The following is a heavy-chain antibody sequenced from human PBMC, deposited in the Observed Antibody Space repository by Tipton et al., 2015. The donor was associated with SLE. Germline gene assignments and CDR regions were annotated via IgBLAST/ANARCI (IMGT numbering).Heavy chain of an antibody. CDR1: GGSVGSFY. CDR3: ARESAQGLDY. V-gene: IGHV4-59*02. CDR2: IYQSGLT. J-gene: IGHJ4*02. Sequence: TLSLTCDVSGGSVGSFYWSWVRQIPGKGLEWIGYIYQSGLTALNPSLESRITLSIDTPRNQFSLKLTSMSAADTAVYYCARESAQGLDYWGQGTLVTVSS.